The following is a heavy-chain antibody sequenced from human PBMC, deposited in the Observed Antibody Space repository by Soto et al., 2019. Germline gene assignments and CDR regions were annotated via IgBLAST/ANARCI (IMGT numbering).Heavy chain of an antibody. D-gene: IGHD2-2*01. CDR1: GGTFGSYA. Sequence: QVQLVQSGAEVKKPGSSVKVSCKASGGTFGSYAISWVRQAPGQGLEWMGGLIPITATANYAHKCQGRVTITAGESTSTAAMQLSSLRSEDTAVYYCARAQGSSTSLESYYVYYYGMDVWGQGTTVTVSS. CDR2: LIPITATA. V-gene: IGHV1-69*01. J-gene: IGHJ6*02. CDR3: ARAQGSSTSLESYYVYYYGMDV.